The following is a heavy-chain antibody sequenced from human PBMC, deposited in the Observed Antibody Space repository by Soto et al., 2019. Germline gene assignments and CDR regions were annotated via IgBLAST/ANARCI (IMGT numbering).Heavy chain of an antibody. Sequence: DVQVVESGGGLIQPGGSLRLSCEVSGFSVTANYMSWVRQAPEKGLEWVSVIYSGGSTYYVDSVKGRFSISRDISKNTLYLQMNSLGAEDTSVYYCHGYGYWGQGTLVTVSS. D-gene: IGHD5-12*01. CDR1: GFSVTANY. V-gene: IGHV3-53*01. J-gene: IGHJ4*02. CDR3: HGYGY. CDR2: IYSGGST.